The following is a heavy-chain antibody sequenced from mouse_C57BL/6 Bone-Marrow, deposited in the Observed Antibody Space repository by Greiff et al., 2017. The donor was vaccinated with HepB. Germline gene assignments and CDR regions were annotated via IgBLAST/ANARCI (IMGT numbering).Heavy chain of an antibody. CDR2: ISDGGSYT. CDR1: GFTFSSYA. Sequence: EVQRVESGGGLVKPGGSLKLPCAASGFTFSSYAMSWVRQTPEKRLEWVATISDGGSYTYYPDNVKGRFTISRDNAKNNLYLQMSHLKSEDTAMYYCARERYFDVWGTGTTVTVSS. CDR3: ARERYFDV. J-gene: IGHJ1*03. V-gene: IGHV5-4*01.